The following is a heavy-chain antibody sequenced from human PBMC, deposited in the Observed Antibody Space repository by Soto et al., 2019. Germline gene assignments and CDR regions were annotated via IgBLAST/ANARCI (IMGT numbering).Heavy chain of an antibody. CDR3: ARVGPPPPSVIWFFVL. J-gene: IGHJ2*01. CDR2: IIPMLAAP. V-gene: IGHV1-69*01. CDR1: GGSFRTYA. Sequence: QGQLVQSGAEVKKPGSSVKVSCKASGGSFRTYAINWVRQAPGQGLEWMGGIIPMLAAPTYAQKFQGRVTITAEESTTTVYMELSSLTSEDTAVYYCARVGPPPPSVIWFFVLWGRGTLVTVSS. D-gene: IGHD2-21*01.